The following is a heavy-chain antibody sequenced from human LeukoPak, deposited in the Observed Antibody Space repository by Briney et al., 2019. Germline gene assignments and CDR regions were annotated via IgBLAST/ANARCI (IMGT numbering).Heavy chain of an antibody. CDR2: INSDGSST. CDR1: GFAFGHYT. CDR3: AREAPFTDPIMDV. D-gene: IGHD3-3*02. J-gene: IGHJ6*04. V-gene: IGHV3-74*01. Sequence: GGSLRLSCAASGFAFGHYTMHWVRQAPGKGLVWVSRINSDGSSTSYADSVKGRFTISRDNAKNTLYLQMNSLRAEDTAVYYCAREAPFTDPIMDVWGKGTTVTVSS.